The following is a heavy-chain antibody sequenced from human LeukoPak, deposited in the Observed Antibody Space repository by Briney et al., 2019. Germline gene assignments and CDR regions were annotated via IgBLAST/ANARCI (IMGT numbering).Heavy chain of an antibody. CDR1: GLTSSRYW. D-gene: IGHD3-10*01. V-gene: IGHV3-7*02. CDR3: ASKWFGDTDY. J-gene: IGHJ4*02. CDR2: IKEDGTVK. Sequence: GRSLRLSCAVSGLTSSRYWMSWVRQAPGKGLEWVANIKEDGTVKYYVESVKGRFTISRDNAKNSLYLQMNSLRAEDTAVYYCASKWFGDTDYWGQGTLVTVSS.